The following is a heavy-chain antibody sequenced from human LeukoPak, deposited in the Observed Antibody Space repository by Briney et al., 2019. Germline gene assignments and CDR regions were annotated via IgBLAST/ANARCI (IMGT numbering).Heavy chain of an antibody. J-gene: IGHJ4*02. CDR2: INHSGST. CDR3: ARGQYCGGDCYSWYFDY. D-gene: IGHD2-21*02. CDR1: GGSFSGYY. Sequence: SETLSLTCAVYGGSFSGYYWSWIRQPPGKGLEWIGEINHSGSTNHNPSLKSRVTISVDTSKNQFSLKLSSVTAADTAVYYCARGQYCGGDCYSWYFDYWGQGTLVTVSS. V-gene: IGHV4-34*01.